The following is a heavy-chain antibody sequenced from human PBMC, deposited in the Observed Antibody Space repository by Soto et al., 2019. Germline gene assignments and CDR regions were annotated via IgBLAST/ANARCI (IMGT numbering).Heavy chain of an antibody. V-gene: IGHV3-23*01. Sequence: EVQLLESGGGLVQPGGSLRLSCAASGFTFSSYAMSWVRQAPGKGLEWVSAISGSGGSTYYADSEKCRFTISRDNSKNTLYLQMNNLRAEDTAVYYCAKDDVGSGWYLSVSRPSATFDYWGQGTLVTVSS. J-gene: IGHJ4*02. D-gene: IGHD6-19*01. CDR3: AKDDVGSGWYLSVSRPSATFDY. CDR1: GFTFSSYA. CDR2: ISGSGGST.